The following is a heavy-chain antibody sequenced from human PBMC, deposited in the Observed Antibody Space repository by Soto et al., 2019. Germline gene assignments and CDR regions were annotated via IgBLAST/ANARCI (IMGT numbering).Heavy chain of an antibody. CDR3: ARSVNRGYSYGYGH. CDR1: GGAITNYY. D-gene: IGHD5-18*01. J-gene: IGHJ4*02. CDR2: IYHTGST. V-gene: IGHV4-59*01. Sequence: SETLSLTCSVSGGAITNYYWNWIRQTPGKGLEWIGYIYHTGSTSKNPSLKSRVTLSLDTSKNQLTLNLTSVTAADTAIYYCARSVNRGYSYGYGHWGQGTLVTVSS.